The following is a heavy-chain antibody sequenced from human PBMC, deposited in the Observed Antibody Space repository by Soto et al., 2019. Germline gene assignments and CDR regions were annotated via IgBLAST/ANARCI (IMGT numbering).Heavy chain of an antibody. J-gene: IGHJ4*02. V-gene: IGHV1-69*13. CDR3: AGGGPNYDFWSGHPGGFDY. CDR1: GGTFSSYA. CDR2: IIPIFGTA. D-gene: IGHD3-3*01. Sequence: SVKVSCKASGGTFSSYAISWVRQAPGQGLEWMGGIIPIFGTANYAQKFQGRVTITADESTSTAYMELSSLRSEDTAVYYCAGGGPNYDFWSGHPGGFDYWGQGTLVTVSS.